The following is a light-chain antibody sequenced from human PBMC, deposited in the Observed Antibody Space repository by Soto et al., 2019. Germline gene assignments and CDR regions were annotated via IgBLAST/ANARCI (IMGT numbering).Light chain of an antibody. Sequence: TVMTQSPATLAVSPGERATIPXRASQSISRDVAWYQQKPGXAPRXXXACXSTTATGSPARLSGSGSGTEFTLTISSLQSEHFAVYNCQQYNKGTRTFGQGTKVDIK. CDR2: CXS. CDR3: QQYNKGTRT. CDR1: QSISRD. V-gene: IGKV3-15*01. J-gene: IGKJ1*01.